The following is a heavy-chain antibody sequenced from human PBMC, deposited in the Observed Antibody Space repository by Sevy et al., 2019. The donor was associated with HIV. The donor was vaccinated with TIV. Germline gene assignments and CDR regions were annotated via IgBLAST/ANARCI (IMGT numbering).Heavy chain of an antibody. Sequence: GGSLRLSCAASGFAFYDYSMSWIRQAPGKGLEWVATLSFGCGKINYADSVKDRFTISRDNSKNSFYLQMDNLRVEDTALYYCGREGCTRPHDYWGQGTRVTVSS. J-gene: IGHJ4*02. CDR3: GREGCTRPHDY. CDR1: GFAFYDYS. D-gene: IGHD2-8*01. V-gene: IGHV3-23*01. CDR2: LSFGCGKI.